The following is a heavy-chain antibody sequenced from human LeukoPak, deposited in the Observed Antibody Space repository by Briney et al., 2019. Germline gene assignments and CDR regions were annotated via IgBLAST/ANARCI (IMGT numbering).Heavy chain of an antibody. CDR3: AGGRLPLPGDTFDI. V-gene: IGHV4-59*12. J-gene: IGHJ3*02. Sequence: SETLSLTCSVSGGSISNFYWGWIRQPPGMRLEWIGYIYYSGSSNYNPSLKSRVTTSVDASKNQFSLKLNSVTAADTAVYYCAGGRLPLPGDTFDIWGQGTMVTVSS. CDR2: IYYSGSS. CDR1: GGSISNFY. D-gene: IGHD2-21*02.